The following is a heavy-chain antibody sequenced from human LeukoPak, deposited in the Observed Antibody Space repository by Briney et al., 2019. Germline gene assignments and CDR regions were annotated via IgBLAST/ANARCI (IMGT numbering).Heavy chain of an antibody. CDR3: ARVKSYRSGGLDAFDI. D-gene: IGHD6-19*01. J-gene: IGHJ3*02. CDR1: GFTFSSYD. V-gene: IGHV3-13*01. CDR2: IGTAGDT. Sequence: GGSLRLSCAASGFTFSSYDMHWVRQATGKGLEWVSAIGTAGDTYYPGSVKGRFTISRENAKNSLYLQVNSLRAGDTAVYYCARVKSYRSGGLDAFDIWGQGTMVTVSS.